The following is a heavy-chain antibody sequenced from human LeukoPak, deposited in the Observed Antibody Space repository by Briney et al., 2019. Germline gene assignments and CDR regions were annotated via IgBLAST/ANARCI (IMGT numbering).Heavy chain of an antibody. CDR3: ARDRYDSSGYYQAPTYFDY. D-gene: IGHD3-22*01. Sequence: SQTLSLTCAISGDSVSGNSAAWNWIRQSPSRGLEWLGRTYYRSKWYNDYAVSVKSRITINPDTSKNQFSLQLNSVTPEDTAVYYCARDRYDSSGYYQAPTYFDYWGQGTLVTVSS. CDR1: GDSVSGNSAA. V-gene: IGHV6-1*01. CDR2: TYYRSKWYN. J-gene: IGHJ4*02.